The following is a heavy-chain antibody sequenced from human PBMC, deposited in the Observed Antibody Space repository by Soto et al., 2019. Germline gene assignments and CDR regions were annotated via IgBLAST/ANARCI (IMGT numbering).Heavy chain of an antibody. Sequence: QVQLQQWGAGLLKPSETLSLTCAVYGGSFSGYYWSWIRRPPGKGLEWIGEINHSGSTNYNPSLKSRVTISVDTSKNQFSLKLSSVTAADTAVYYCARGDLASLDYWGQGTLVTVSS. J-gene: IGHJ4*02. CDR3: ARGDLASLDY. CDR1: GGSFSGYY. CDR2: INHSGST. V-gene: IGHV4-34*01. D-gene: IGHD3-3*01.